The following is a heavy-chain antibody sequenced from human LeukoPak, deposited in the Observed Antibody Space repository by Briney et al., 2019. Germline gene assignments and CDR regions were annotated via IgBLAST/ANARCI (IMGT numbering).Heavy chain of an antibody. V-gene: IGHV3-30*18. D-gene: IGHD4-17*01. CDR1: GFTFSTFG. CDR3: AKDQAAYGDYVFDY. CDR2: ISSDGGNK. Sequence: GGSLRLSCAASGFTFSTFGMNWVRQAPGKGLEWVAVISSDGGNKHYADSVKGRFTISRDNSKNTLSLQMNSLRAEDTAVYYCAKDQAAYGDYVFDYWGQGTLVTVSP. J-gene: IGHJ4*02.